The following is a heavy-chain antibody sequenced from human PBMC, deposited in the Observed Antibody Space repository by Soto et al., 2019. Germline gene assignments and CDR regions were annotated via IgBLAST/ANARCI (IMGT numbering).Heavy chain of an antibody. J-gene: IGHJ3*02. CDR1: GFTVRSNY. CDR3: TRERALLQVAFDK. D-gene: IGHD3-10*01. Sequence: PVESLRLSCAASGFTVRSNYMSWVRQAPGKGLAWVSVIYSGDSTYYADSVKGRFTISRDNSKNTLYLQMNSLRAEDTAVYYCTRERALLQVAFDKWGQGTMVTVSS. V-gene: IGHV3-53*01. CDR2: IYSGDST.